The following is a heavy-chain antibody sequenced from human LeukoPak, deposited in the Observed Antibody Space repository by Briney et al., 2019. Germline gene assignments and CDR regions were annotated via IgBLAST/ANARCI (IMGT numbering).Heavy chain of an antibody. D-gene: IGHD6-19*01. Sequence: GGSLRLSCAASGFIFSSHAMSWVRQAPGKGLEWVAGVSGSSGRTYYAASAKGRFTISRDNSKNTLSLEMNSLSAADTAVYYCAKDLSYSSGWYGFDYWGQGTLVTVSS. CDR2: VSGSSGRT. CDR3: AKDLSYSSGWYGFDY. J-gene: IGHJ4*02. CDR1: GFIFSSHA. V-gene: IGHV3-23*01.